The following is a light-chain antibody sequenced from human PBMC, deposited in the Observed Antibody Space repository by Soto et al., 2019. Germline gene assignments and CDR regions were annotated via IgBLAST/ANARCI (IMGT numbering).Light chain of an antibody. CDR3: SSYTSSSIYV. V-gene: IGLV2-23*01. J-gene: IGLJ1*01. CDR1: SSDFGGYNL. CDR2: EGT. Sequence: QSVLTQPASVSGSPGQSITVSCAGTSSDFGGYNLVSWYQQHPGKAPKLIIYEGTERPSGISPRFSGSKSGNTASLTISGLQAEDEADYYCSSYTSSSIYVFGSGTKVTVL.